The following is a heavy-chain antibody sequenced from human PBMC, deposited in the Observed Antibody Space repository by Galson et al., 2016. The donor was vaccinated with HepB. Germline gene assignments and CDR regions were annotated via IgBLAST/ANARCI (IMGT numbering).Heavy chain of an antibody. Sequence: SLRLSCAASGFTFISYNMNWVRQAPGKGLEWISYISSSGGTIYYADSVKGRFTISRDNAKNSLYLQMNSLRDEDTAVYYCARAPPLEGSDYNTQYYFDFWGQGTLVTVSS. CDR2: ISSSGGTI. V-gene: IGHV3-48*02. D-gene: IGHD3-3*01. CDR1: GFTFISYN. J-gene: IGHJ4*02. CDR3: ARAPPLEGSDYNTQYYFDF.